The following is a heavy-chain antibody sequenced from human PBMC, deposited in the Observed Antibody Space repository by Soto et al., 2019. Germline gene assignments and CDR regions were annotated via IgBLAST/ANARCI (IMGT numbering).Heavy chain of an antibody. Sequence: QVQLQQWGAGLLKPSETRSLTCAVYGGSFSGYYWSWIRQPPGKGLEWIGEINHSGSTDYSPSLKCRVTISVDTSKNQFSLRLSSVTAADTAVYYCARKTYGPFDPWGQGTLVTVSS. CDR3: ARKTYGPFDP. D-gene: IGHD3-10*01. CDR2: INHSGST. J-gene: IGHJ5*02. V-gene: IGHV4-34*01. CDR1: GGSFSGYY.